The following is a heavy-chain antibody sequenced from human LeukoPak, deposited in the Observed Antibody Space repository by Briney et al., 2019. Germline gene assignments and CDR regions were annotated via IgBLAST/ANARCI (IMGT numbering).Heavy chain of an antibody. CDR2: ISYSGNT. V-gene: IGHV4-31*03. Sequence: SQTLSLTCTVSGDSISSGGYYWSWIRQHPGKGLEWIGYISYSGNTYYNPSLKSRAAISADTPKNQFSLKLSSTTAADTAVYYCARAPVATPSEFDYWGQGTLVTVSS. CDR1: GDSISSGGYY. CDR3: ARAPVATPSEFDY. J-gene: IGHJ4*02. D-gene: IGHD5-12*01.